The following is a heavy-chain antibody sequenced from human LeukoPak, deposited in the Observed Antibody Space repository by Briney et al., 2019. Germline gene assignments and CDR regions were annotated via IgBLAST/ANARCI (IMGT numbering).Heavy chain of an antibody. Sequence: PSETLSLTCAVYGGSFSGYYWSWIRQPPGEGLEWIGEINHSGSTNYNPSLKSRVTKSVDTSKNQFSLKLSSVTAADTAVYYCARSGIVDTAMVHEKYFDYWGQGTLVTVSS. CDR2: INHSGST. V-gene: IGHV4-34*01. CDR1: GGSFSGYY. J-gene: IGHJ4*02. CDR3: ARSGIVDTAMVHEKYFDY. D-gene: IGHD5-18*01.